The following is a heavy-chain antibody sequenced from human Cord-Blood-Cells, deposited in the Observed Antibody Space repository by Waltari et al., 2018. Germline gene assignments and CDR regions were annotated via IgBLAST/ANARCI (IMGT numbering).Heavy chain of an antibody. J-gene: IGHJ3*02. V-gene: IGHV1-58*02. Sequence: QMQLVQSGPEVKKPGTSVKVSCKESEFTLTSSAMQWLRPARGQRLEWIGWIVVGSGNTNYAQKFQERVTITRDMSTSTAYMELSSLRSEDTAVYYCAAGRPGYSSSWYYAFDIWGQGTMVTVSS. CDR2: IVVGSGNT. CDR1: EFTLTSSA. CDR3: AAGRPGYSSSWYYAFDI. D-gene: IGHD6-13*01.